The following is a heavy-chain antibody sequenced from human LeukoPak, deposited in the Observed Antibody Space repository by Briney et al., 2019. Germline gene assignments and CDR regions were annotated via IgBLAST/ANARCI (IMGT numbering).Heavy chain of an antibody. Sequence: GGSPRLSCAASGFTFDDYTMHWVRQAPGKGLEWVSLISWDGGSTYYADSVKGRFTISRDNAKNSLYLQMNSLRAEDTAVYYCARRINWGSIVDYWGQGTLVTVSS. V-gene: IGHV3-43*01. CDR1: GFTFDDYT. CDR2: ISWDGGST. CDR3: ARRINWGSIVDY. D-gene: IGHD7-27*01. J-gene: IGHJ4*02.